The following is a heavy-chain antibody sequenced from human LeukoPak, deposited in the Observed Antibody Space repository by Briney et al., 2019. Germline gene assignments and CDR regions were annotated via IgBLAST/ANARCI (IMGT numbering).Heavy chain of an antibody. Sequence: GGSLRLSCAASGFTFSNAWMSWVRQVPGKGLEWVSAISGSGGSTYYADSVKGRFTISRDNSKNTLYLQMNSLRAEDTAVYYCAKDSRLRYFDWLSIKGISFDYWGQGTLVTVSS. CDR2: ISGSGGST. V-gene: IGHV3-23*01. CDR1: GFTFSNAW. J-gene: IGHJ4*02. D-gene: IGHD3-9*01. CDR3: AKDSRLRYFDWLSIKGISFDY.